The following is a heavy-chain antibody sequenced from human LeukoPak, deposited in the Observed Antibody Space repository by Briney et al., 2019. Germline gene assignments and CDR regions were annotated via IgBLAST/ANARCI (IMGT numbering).Heavy chain of an antibody. CDR1: GYTLTELS. D-gene: IGHD2-15*01. J-gene: IGHJ4*02. CDR3: ATVWGCSGGSCYGFNY. Sequence: ASVKVSCKVSGYTLTELSMHWVRQAPGKGLEWMGGFDPEDGETIYAQKFQGRVTMTEDTSTDTAYMELSGLRSEDTAVYYCATVWGCSGGSCYGFNYWGQGTLVTVSS. V-gene: IGHV1-24*01. CDR2: FDPEDGET.